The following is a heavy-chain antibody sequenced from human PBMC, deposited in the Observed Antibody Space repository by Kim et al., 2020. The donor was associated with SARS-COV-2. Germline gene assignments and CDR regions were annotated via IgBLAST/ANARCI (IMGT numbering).Heavy chain of an antibody. D-gene: IGHD3-3*01. CDR1: GFTFSSYW. CDR3: ARGDILEWLLSYYYYYYMDV. J-gene: IGHJ6*03. V-gene: IGHV3-74*01. CDR2: INSDGSST. Sequence: GGSLRLSCAASGFTFSSYWMHWVRQAPGKGLVWVSRINSDGSSTSYADSVKGRFTISRDNAKNTLYLQMNSLRAEDTAVYYCARGDILEWLLSYYYYYYMDVWGKGTTVPVSS.